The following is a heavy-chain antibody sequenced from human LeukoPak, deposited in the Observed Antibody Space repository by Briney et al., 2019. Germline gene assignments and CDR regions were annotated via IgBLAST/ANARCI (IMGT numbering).Heavy chain of an antibody. CDR1: GDSISSYY. D-gene: IGHD2-2*01. CDR2: IYYSGST. J-gene: IGHJ5*02. V-gene: IGHV4-59*01. CDR3: ARDKACSSTSCYLGEDNWFDP. Sequence: PSETLSLTCTVSGDSISSYYWSWIRQPPGKGLEWIGYIYYSGSTNYNPSLKSRVTISADTSKNQFSLKVNSVTAADTAVYYCARDKACSSTSCYLGEDNWFDPWGQGTLVTVSS.